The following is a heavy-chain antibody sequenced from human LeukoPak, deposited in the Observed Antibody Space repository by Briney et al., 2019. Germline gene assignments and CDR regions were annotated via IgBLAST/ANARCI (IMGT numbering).Heavy chain of an antibody. D-gene: IGHD5-12*01. CDR2: INAYHGNT. CDR3: ARVLRGYSETAFDY. Sequence: GESLKISCKGSGYSFTSYWIGWVRQAPGQGLEWMGWINAYHGNTNYAQRLQGRVTMTTDTSTSTAYMELRSLRSDDTAVYYCARVLRGYSETAFDYWGQGTLLTVSS. CDR1: GYSFTSYW. J-gene: IGHJ4*02. V-gene: IGHV1-18*04.